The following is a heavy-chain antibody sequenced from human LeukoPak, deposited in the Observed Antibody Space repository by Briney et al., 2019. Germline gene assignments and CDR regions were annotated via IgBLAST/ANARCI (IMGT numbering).Heavy chain of an antibody. Sequence: PSETLSLTCAVYGGSFSGYYWSWIRQPPGKGLEWLGEINHSGSTNYNPSLKSRGTISVDTSKNQFSLKLSSVTAADTAVYYCARASYYDFWSGYYTGGLYYYYGMDVWGQGTTVTVSS. CDR2: INHSGST. CDR1: GGSFSGYY. V-gene: IGHV4-34*01. J-gene: IGHJ6*02. D-gene: IGHD3-3*01. CDR3: ARASYYDFWSGYYTGGLYYYYGMDV.